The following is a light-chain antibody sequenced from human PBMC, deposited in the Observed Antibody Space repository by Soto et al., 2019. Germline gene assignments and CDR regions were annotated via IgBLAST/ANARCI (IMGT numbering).Light chain of an antibody. CDR2: DDS. Sequence: SYQLTQQPSVSVAPGQTSRLTCGGNNIGDLSVHWYQQRPGQAPVLVVYDDSDRPSGIPERFSGSNSGNTATLTISRVEAGDEADYYCQVWDSSSDHVVFGGGTQLTVL. V-gene: IGLV3-21*02. J-gene: IGLJ2*01. CDR1: NIGDLS. CDR3: QVWDSSSDHVV.